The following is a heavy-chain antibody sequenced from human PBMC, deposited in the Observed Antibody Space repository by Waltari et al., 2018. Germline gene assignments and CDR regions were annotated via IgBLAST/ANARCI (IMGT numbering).Heavy chain of an antibody. J-gene: IGHJ3*02. Sequence: QVQLQQWGAGLLKPSETLSLTCAVYGGSFSGYHWSWIRQPPGKGLEWIGEISHRGSTNYNPSLKSRVTISVDTSKNLFSLKLSSVTAADTAMYYCAREVASARGAFDIWGQGTMVTVSS. CDR2: ISHRGST. D-gene: IGHD5-12*01. V-gene: IGHV4-34*01. CDR1: GGSFSGYH. CDR3: AREVASARGAFDI.